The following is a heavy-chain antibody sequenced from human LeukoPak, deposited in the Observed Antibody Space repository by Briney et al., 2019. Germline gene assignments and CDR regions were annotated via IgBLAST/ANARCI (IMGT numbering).Heavy chain of an antibody. CDR3: AKGFYNMDV. CDR1: GFSFSSYA. V-gene: IGHV3-23*01. D-gene: IGHD5-24*01. CDR2: IIYSGVST. Sequence: GGSLRLSCAASGFSFSSYAMTWVRQAPGKGLEWVSLIIYSGVSTYYADSVKGRFTISRDNSKNTLYLQMNSLRVEDTAVYYCAKGFYNMDVWGQGTTVTVSS. J-gene: IGHJ6*02.